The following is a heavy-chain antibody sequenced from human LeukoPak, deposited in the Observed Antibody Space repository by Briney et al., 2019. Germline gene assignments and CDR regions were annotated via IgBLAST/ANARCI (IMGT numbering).Heavy chain of an antibody. D-gene: IGHD2-21*02. CDR3: ARDPPVTGCGGDCYNYYYYYGMDV. CDR1: GGTFSSYA. Sequence: SVKVSCKASGGTFSSYAISWVRQAPGQGLEWMGRIIPILGIANYAQKFQGRVTITADKSTSTAYMELSSLRSEDTAVYYCARDPPVTGCGGDCYNYYYYYGMDVWGQGTTVTVSS. CDR2: IIPILGIA. V-gene: IGHV1-69*04. J-gene: IGHJ6*02.